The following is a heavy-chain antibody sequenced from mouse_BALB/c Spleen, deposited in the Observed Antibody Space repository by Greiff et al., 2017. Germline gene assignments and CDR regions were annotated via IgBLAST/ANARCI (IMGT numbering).Heavy chain of an antibody. D-gene: IGHD1-1*01. CDR1: GFTFSSFG. J-gene: IGHJ3*01. CDR3: ARSGTVAY. V-gene: IGHV5-17*02. CDR2: ISSGSSTI. Sequence: EVMLVESGGGLVQPGGSRKLSCAASGFTFSSFGMHWVRQAPEKGLEWVAYISSGSSTIYYADTVKGRFTISRDNTKNTLFLQMTSLRSEDTAMYYCARSGTVAYWGQGTLVTVSA.